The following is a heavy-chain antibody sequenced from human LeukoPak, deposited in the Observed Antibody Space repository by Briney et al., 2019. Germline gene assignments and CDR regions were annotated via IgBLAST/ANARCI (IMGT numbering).Heavy chain of an antibody. CDR1: GYTFTSYG. Sequence: ASVKVSCKASGYTFTSYGISWVRQAPGQGLEWMGRIIPILGIANYAQKFQGRVTITADKSTSTAYMELSSLRSEDTAVYYCARDPLCSGGSCYLTYYFDYWGQGTLVTVSS. D-gene: IGHD2-15*01. V-gene: IGHV1-69*04. J-gene: IGHJ4*02. CDR3: ARDPLCSGGSCYLTYYFDY. CDR2: IIPILGIA.